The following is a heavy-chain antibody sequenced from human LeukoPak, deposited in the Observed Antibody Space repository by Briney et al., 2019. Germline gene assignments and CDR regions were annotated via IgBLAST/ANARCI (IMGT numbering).Heavy chain of an antibody. CDR3: ARGRITMVRVVMGQYYFDY. V-gene: IGHV4-38-2*01. Sequence: SETLSLTCAVSGYSISSGYYWGWIRQPPGKGLEWIGSIYHSGSTYYNPSLKSRVTISVDTSKNQFSLKLSSVTAADTAVYYCARGRITMVRVVMGQYYFDYWGQGTLVTVSS. CDR2: IYHSGST. D-gene: IGHD3-10*01. J-gene: IGHJ4*02. CDR1: GYSISSGYY.